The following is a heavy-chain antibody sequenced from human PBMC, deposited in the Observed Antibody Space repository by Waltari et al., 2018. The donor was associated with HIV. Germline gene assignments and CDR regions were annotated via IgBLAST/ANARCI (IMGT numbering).Heavy chain of an antibody. D-gene: IGHD2-15*01. CDR1: GGCFSGYY. CDR3: ARHWDCSGGSCYAFDI. CDR2: INHSGST. Sequence: QVQLQQWGAGLLKPSSTLPLICAAYGGCFSGYYWSCIRQPPGKGLEWMGEINHSGSTNYNPSLMSRVTISVDTSKNQFSLKLSSGTAADTAVYYCARHWDCSGGSCYAFDIWGQGTMVTVSS. V-gene: IGHV4-34*01. J-gene: IGHJ3*02.